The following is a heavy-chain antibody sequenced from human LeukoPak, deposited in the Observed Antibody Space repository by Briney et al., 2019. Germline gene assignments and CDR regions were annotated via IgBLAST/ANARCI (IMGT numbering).Heavy chain of an antibody. V-gene: IGHV3-48*03. Sequence: PGGSLRLSCAASGFTFSRYEMNWVRQAPGKGLEWLSYISSSGTRTYDADSVKGRFTISRDNAKNAVFLQMNSLRAEDTAVYYRARGTVVTPDDYWGQGTLVTVSS. CDR2: ISSSGTRT. D-gene: IGHD4-23*01. J-gene: IGHJ4*02. CDR1: GFTFSRYE. CDR3: ARGTVVTPDDY.